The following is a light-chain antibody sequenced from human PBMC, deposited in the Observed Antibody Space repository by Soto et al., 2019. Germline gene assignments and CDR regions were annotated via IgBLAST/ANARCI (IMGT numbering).Light chain of an antibody. CDR1: QSVGSY. Sequence: EVVLTQSPVTLSLSPGERATLSCKTSQSVGSYLAWIQKKPGQAPRLLIYDALNRATGIPARFRGSGSGTDFTLTISSLEPEDFAVYYCQQRAHWSPYTFGQGTRLEIK. J-gene: IGKJ2*01. CDR3: QQRAHWSPYT. V-gene: IGKV3-11*01. CDR2: DAL.